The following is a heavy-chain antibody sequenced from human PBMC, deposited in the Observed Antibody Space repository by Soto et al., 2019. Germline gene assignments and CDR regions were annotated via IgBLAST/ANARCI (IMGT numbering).Heavy chain of an antibody. D-gene: IGHD3-10*01. V-gene: IGHV4-59*01. Sequence: SETLSLTCTVSGGSISTYYCSWMRQPPGGTLEWIGYIYASGATTYNPSLESRVTMSVDMPNNEFSLELTSLTAADTAVYYCARSHSFDGSIYHYYFDFWGQGTLVTVSS. J-gene: IGHJ4*02. CDR1: GGSISTYY. CDR3: ARSHSFDGSIYHYYFDF. CDR2: IYASGAT.